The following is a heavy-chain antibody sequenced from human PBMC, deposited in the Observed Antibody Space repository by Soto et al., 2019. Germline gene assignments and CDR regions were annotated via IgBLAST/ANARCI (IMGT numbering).Heavy chain of an antibody. J-gene: IGHJ4*02. CDR2: IYSSGST. V-gene: IGHV4-59*08. D-gene: IGHD3-10*01. CDR3: ARHNYGSGSTYFDY. Sequence: QVQLQESGPGLVKPSETLSLTCTVSGGSISGYYWSWIRQPPGRGLEWIGYIYSSGSTNYNPSLKSRVTISVDTSKNQFSLKLNSMTGADTAVYYCARHNYGSGSTYFDYWGQGTLVTVSS. CDR1: GGSISGYY.